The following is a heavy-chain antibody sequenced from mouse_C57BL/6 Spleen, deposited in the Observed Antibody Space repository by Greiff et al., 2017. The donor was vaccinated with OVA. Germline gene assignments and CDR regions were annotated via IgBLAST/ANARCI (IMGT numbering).Heavy chain of an antibody. CDR3: ATSGYLSWFAY. V-gene: IGHV5-17*01. D-gene: IGHD3-2*02. Sequence: DVMLVESGGGLVKPGGSLKLSCAASGFTFSDYGMHWVRQAPEKGLEWVAYISSGSSTFYYADTVKGRFTISRDNAKNTLFLQMTSLRSEDAAMYYCATSGYLSWFAYWGQGTLVTVSA. CDR2: ISSGSSTF. CDR1: GFTFSDYG. J-gene: IGHJ3*01.